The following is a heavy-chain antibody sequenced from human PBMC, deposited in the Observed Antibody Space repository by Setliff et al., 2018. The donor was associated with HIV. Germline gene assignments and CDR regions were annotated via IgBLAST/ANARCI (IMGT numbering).Heavy chain of an antibody. CDR3: ARPHSGRGGGAWFDP. Sequence: SETLSLTCTVSGDSINSGHYYWGWIRQPPGKGLEWIGNILNGETTFYNPSLKNRVTISVDTSKNQFSLRLASVTAADTAVYHCARPHSGRGGGAWFDPWGHGTLVTISS. CDR1: GDSINSGHYY. CDR2: ILNGETT. J-gene: IGHJ5*02. V-gene: IGHV4-39*01. D-gene: IGHD6-19*01.